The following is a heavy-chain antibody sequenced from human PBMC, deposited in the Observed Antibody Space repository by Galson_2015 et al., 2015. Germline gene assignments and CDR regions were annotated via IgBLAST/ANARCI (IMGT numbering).Heavy chain of an antibody. CDR2: ISSTTTYI. CDR1: EFTFSSYY. CDR3: ARQILDYDFWSGYYPTNVYY. V-gene: IGHV3-21*01. J-gene: IGHJ4*02. Sequence: SLRLSCAASEFTFSSYYMSWVRQAPGKGLEWVSSISSTTTYIYYADSVKGRFTISRDNAKNSLYLQMNSLGAEDTAVYYCARQILDYDFWSGYYPTNVYYWGQGTLVTVSS. D-gene: IGHD3-3*01.